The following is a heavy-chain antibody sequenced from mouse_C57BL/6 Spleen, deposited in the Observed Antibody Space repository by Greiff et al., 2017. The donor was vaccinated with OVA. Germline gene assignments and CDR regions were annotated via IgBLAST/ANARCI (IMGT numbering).Heavy chain of an antibody. V-gene: IGHV1-64*01. J-gene: IGHJ3*01. Sequence: QVQLQQPGAELVKPGASVKLSCKASGYTFTSYWMHWVKQRPGQGLEWIGMIHPNSGSTNYNEKFKSKATLTVDKSSSTAYMQLSSLTSEDSAVYYCARGLRGRTGFAYWGQGTLVTVSA. D-gene: IGHD1-1*01. CDR1: GYTFTSYW. CDR2: IHPNSGST. CDR3: ARGLRGRTGFAY.